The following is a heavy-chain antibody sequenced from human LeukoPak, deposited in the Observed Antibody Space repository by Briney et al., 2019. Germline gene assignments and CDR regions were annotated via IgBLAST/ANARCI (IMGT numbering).Heavy chain of an antibody. J-gene: IGHJ4*02. Sequence: ASVKSSCKASGYTLTRYAMHWVRQAPGQRLQWMVWINAGNGNTKYSQKFQGRVTITRDTSASTAYMELSRLRSEDTAVYYCARDGYSSGIDYWGQGTLVTVSS. CDR3: ARDGYSSGIDY. V-gene: IGHV1-3*01. CDR1: GYTLTRYA. CDR2: INAGNGNT. D-gene: IGHD6-19*01.